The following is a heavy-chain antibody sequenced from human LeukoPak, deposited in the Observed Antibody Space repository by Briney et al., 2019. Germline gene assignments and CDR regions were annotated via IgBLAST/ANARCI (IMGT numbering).Heavy chain of an antibody. J-gene: IGHJ4*02. CDR1: GGSISNYY. CDR2: IYYSGTT. V-gene: IGHV4-59*08. D-gene: IGHD3-9*01. CDR3: ARSGDILTAYYYYFDY. Sequence: SETLSLTCTVSGGSISNYYWSWIRQPPGKGLEWIGYIYYSGTTNYNPSLKSRVTISVDTSKNQFSLKLSSVTAADTAVYYCARSGDILTAYYYYFDYWGQGTLVTVSS.